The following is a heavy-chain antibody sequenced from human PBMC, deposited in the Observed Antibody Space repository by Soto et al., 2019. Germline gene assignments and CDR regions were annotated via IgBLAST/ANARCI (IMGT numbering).Heavy chain of an antibody. V-gene: IGHV4-31*03. D-gene: IGHD6-13*01. CDR2: IYYSGST. J-gene: IGHJ4*02. Sequence: PSETLSLTCTVSGGSISSGGYYWSWIRQHPGKGLEWIGYIYYSGSTYYNPSLKSRVTISVDTSKNQFSLKLSSVTAADTAVYYCARERSRSWSSTDYWGQGTLVTVSS. CDR3: ARERSRSWSSTDY. CDR1: GGSISSGGYY.